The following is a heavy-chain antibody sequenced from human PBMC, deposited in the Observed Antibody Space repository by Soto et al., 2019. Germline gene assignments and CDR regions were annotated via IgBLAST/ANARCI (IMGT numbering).Heavy chain of an antibody. V-gene: IGHV1-69*01. CDR1: GGTFSSYA. D-gene: IGHD2-21*02. J-gene: IGHJ6*02. Sequence: QVQLVQSGAEVKKPGSSVKVSCKASGGTFSSYAISWVRQAPGQGLEWMGGIIPICGTANYAQKFQGRVTITADESTSTAYMELSSLRSEDTAVYYCAREEGYRDCDLIGGMDVWGQGTTVTVSS. CDR2: IIPICGTA. CDR3: AREEGYRDCDLIGGMDV.